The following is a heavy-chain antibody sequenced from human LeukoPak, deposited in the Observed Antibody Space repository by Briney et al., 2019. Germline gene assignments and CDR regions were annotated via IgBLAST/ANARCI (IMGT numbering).Heavy chain of an antibody. Sequence: ASVKVSCKASGYTFTSYGISWVRQAPGQGLEWMGWISAYNGNTNYAQKLQGRVTMTTDTSTSTAYMELRSLRSDDTAVYYCARGVEQWLVREGVITFDYWGQGTLVTVSS. V-gene: IGHV1-18*01. CDR3: ARGVEQWLVREGVITFDY. CDR1: GYTFTSYG. CDR2: ISAYNGNT. D-gene: IGHD6-19*01. J-gene: IGHJ4*02.